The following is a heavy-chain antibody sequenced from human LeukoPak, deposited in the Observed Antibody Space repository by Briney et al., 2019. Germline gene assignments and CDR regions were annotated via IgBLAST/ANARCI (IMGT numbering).Heavy chain of an antibody. Sequence: QPGGSLRLSCAASGFTFSRNWMHWVRQVPGKGLVWVSRINGDGSLTDYADSVKGRFTISRDNAKNTLYLQMNSLRAEDTAVYFCVRDGDYSNGLDFDYWGQGSLVTVSS. D-gene: IGHD2-8*01. CDR3: VRDGDYSNGLDFDY. CDR1: GFTFSRNW. J-gene: IGHJ4*02. CDR2: INGDGSLT. V-gene: IGHV3-74*01.